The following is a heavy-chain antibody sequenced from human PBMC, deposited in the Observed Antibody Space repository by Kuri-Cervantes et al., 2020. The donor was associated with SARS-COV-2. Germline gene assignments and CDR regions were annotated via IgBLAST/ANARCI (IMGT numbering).Heavy chain of an antibody. CDR1: GFTFSSYE. J-gene: IGHJ4*02. CDR3: ARVGRAGPFDY. D-gene: IGHD6-13*01. Sequence: ESLKISCAASGFTFSSYEMNWVRQAPGKGLEWIGSIYHSGSTYHNPSLKSRVTISVDASKNQFSLKLSSVTAADTAVYYCARVGRAGPFDYWGQGTLVTVSS. CDR2: IYHSGST. V-gene: IGHV4-38-2*01.